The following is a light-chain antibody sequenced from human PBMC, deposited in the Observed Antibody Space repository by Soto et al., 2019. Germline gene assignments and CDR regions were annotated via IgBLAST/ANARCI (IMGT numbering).Light chain of an antibody. V-gene: IGKV1-5*03. Sequence: DIHMTQSPATLSASVGDRVTITCRASQSISTWLAWYQQKPGKAPKLLIYWASSLESWVPSRFSGSGSGTEVTLTISSLHPDDFATYYCQHYTSYAGTFGPGTKVDIK. CDR2: WAS. CDR1: QSISTW. CDR3: QHYTSYAGT. J-gene: IGKJ3*01.